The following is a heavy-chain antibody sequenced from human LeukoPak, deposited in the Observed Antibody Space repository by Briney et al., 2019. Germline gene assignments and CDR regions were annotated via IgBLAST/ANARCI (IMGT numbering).Heavy chain of an antibody. CDR2: ISGSGGRS. CDR1: GFTFSSYA. D-gene: IGHD3-9*01. Sequence: GGSLRLSCAASGFTFSSYAMSWVRQAPGKGLEWVSAISGSGGRSYYADSVKGRFIISRDNSKNTLYLQMNSLRAEDTAVYYCAKAPYFPNWYFDLWGRGTLVTVSS. J-gene: IGHJ2*01. CDR3: AKAPYFPNWYFDL. V-gene: IGHV3-23*01.